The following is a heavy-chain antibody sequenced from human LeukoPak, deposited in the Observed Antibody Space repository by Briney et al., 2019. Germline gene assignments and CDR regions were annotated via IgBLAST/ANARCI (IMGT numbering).Heavy chain of an antibody. J-gene: IGHJ4*02. CDR3: AKWRMGDDFWRKNYFDY. D-gene: IGHD3/OR15-3a*01. CDR2: ISGSGKIT. Sequence: GGPLRLSCAASGFTFSSYAMNWVRQAPRKGLEWVSTISGSGKITYYAGSVKGRFTISRDNSKNTLYLQMNSLRAEDTAVYYCAKWRMGDDFWRKNYFDYWGQGTLVTVSS. V-gene: IGHV3-23*01. CDR1: GFTFSSYA.